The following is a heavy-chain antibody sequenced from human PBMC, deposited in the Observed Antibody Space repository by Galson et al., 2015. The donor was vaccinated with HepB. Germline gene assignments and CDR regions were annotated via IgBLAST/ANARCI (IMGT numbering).Heavy chain of an antibody. Sequence: SLRLSCAASGFTFSSYAMSWVRQAPGKGLEWVSAISGSGGSTYYADSVKGRFTISRDNSKNTLYLQMNSLRAEDTAVYYCAKRLVPIAARLPLDAFDIWGQGTMVTVSS. J-gene: IGHJ3*02. D-gene: IGHD6-6*01. CDR1: GFTFSSYA. V-gene: IGHV3-23*01. CDR2: ISGSGGST. CDR3: AKRLVPIAARLPLDAFDI.